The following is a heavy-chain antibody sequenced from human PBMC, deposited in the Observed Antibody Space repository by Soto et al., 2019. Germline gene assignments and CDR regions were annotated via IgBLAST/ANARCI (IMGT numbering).Heavy chain of an antibody. J-gene: IGHJ6*03. V-gene: IGHV1-18*01. D-gene: IGHD6-6*01. Sequence: QVPLLQSGAEVKKPGASVKVSCKASGYTFTNYGITWVRQAPGQGLEWMGGIGAYNGNTHYTQTLQGRVTMTTDTSTSTAYMELRGLRSDATAVYYCARVQQLVGYFYYYMDVWGKGTTVTVSS. CDR1: GYTFTNYG. CDR2: IGAYNGNT. CDR3: ARVQQLVGYFYYYMDV.